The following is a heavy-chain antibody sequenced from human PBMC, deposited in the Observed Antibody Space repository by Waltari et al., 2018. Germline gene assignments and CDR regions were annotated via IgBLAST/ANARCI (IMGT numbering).Heavy chain of an antibody. CDR1: GFTLGNYG. CDR2: IKYDGSIK. Sequence: QVHVVESGGGVVQPGGSLRLSCAASGFTLGNYGRHWVRQAPGKGLEGVAVIKYDGSIKNYAGSVKGRFTISRENSKNTLYLEMKSLRAEDTAVYYCAREYSRICFHALDGWGQGTAVTVSS. J-gene: IGHJ6*02. D-gene: IGHD6-13*01. CDR3: AREYSRICFHALDG. V-gene: IGHV3-33*05.